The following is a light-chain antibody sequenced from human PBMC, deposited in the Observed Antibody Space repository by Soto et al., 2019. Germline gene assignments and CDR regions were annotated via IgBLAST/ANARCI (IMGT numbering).Light chain of an antibody. V-gene: IGLV3-1*01. CDR2: QDS. CDR1: KLGDKY. CDR3: QAWDSSTAV. J-gene: IGLJ2*01. Sequence: SYDLTRPPSVSVSPGQTASITCSGDKLGDKYACWYQQKPGQSPVLVIYQDSKRPSGIPERFSGSNSGNTATLTISGTQAMDEADYYCQAWDSSTAVFGGGTKLTVL.